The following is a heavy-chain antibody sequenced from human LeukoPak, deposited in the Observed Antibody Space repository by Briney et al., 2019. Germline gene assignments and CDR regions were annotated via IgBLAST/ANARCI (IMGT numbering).Heavy chain of an antibody. V-gene: IGHV3-30-3*01. CDR2: ISYDGSNK. D-gene: IGHD3-3*01. CDR1: GFTFSSYA. J-gene: IGHJ3*02. Sequence: GGSLRLSCAASGFTFSSYAMHWVRQAPGKGLEWVAVISYDGSNKYYADSVKGRFTISRDNSKNTLYLQMNSLRAEDTAVYYCARGNPGDVYYDFWSGFDAFDIWGQGTMVTVSS. CDR3: ARGNPGDVYYDFWSGFDAFDI.